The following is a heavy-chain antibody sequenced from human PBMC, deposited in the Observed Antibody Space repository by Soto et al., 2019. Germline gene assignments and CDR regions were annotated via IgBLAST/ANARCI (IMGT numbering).Heavy chain of an antibody. V-gene: IGHV4-34*01. CDR3: ARVLKQLVPLNWFDP. Sequence: PSETLSLTCAVYGGSFSGYYWSWIRQPPGKGLEWIGEINHSGSTNYNPSLKSRVTISVDTSKNQFSLKLSSVTAADTAVYYCARVLKQLVPLNWFDPWGQGTLVTVSS. J-gene: IGHJ5*02. CDR2: INHSGST. D-gene: IGHD6-13*01. CDR1: GGSFSGYY.